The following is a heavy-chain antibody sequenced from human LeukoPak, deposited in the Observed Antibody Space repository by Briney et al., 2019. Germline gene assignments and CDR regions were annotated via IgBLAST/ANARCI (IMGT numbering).Heavy chain of an antibody. V-gene: IGHV3-33*01. D-gene: IGHD4-23*01. CDR2: IWYDGSNK. CDR1: GFTFSSYG. J-gene: IGHJ4*02. CDR3: AREEGDYRGNIDY. Sequence: PGRSLRLSCAASGFTFSSYGMHWVRQAPGKGLEWVAVIWYDGSNKYYADAVKGRFTISRDNSKSMLYLQMNSLRAEDTAVYYCAREEGDYRGNIDYWGQGTLVTVSS.